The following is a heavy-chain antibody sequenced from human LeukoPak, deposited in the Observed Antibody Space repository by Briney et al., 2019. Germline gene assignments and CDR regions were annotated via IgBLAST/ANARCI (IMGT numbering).Heavy chain of an antibody. CDR2: FDPEDGET. CDR1: GYTLTELS. CDR3: ATSSMDAFDI. D-gene: IGHD2-2*01. Sequence: ASVKVSCKVSGYTLTELSMHWVRQAPGKGLEWMGGFDPEDGETIYAQKSQGRVAMTEDTSTDTAYMELSSLRSEDTAVYYCATSSMDAFDIWGQGTMVTVSS. J-gene: IGHJ3*02. V-gene: IGHV1-24*01.